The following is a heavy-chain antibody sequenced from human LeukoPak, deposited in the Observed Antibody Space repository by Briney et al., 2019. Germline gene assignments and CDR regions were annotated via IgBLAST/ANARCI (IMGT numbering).Heavy chain of an antibody. CDR3: ATPLNYYDSSGYHDAFDI. CDR2: IYPGDSDP. J-gene: IGHJ3*02. V-gene: IGHV5-51*01. Sequence: GESLKISCKGSGYSFTSYWIGWVRQMPGKGLEWMGIIYPGDSDPRYSPSFQGQVTISADKSISTAYLQWSSLKASDTAMYYCATPLNYYDSSGYHDAFDIWGQGTMVTVSS. CDR1: GYSFTSYW. D-gene: IGHD3-22*01.